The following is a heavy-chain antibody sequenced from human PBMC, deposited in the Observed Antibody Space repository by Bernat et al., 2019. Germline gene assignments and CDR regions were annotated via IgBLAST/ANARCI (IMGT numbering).Heavy chain of an antibody. CDR2: IYYSGST. J-gene: IGHJ4*02. V-gene: IGHV4-39*01. Sequence: QLQLQESGPGLVKPSETLSLTCIVSGGSISSSSYYWGWIRQPPGKGLEWIGSIYYSGSTYYNPSLKSRVTISVDTSKNQFSLKLSSVTAADTAVYYCARHSRLTCGGNFYYWGQGTLVTVSS. CDR1: GGSISSSSYY. CDR3: ARHSRLTCGGNFYY. D-gene: IGHD2-21*02.